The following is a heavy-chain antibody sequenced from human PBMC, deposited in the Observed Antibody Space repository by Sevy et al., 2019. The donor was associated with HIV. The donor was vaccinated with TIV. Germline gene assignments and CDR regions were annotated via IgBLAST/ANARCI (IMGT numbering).Heavy chain of an antibody. CDR2: IYTSETI. D-gene: IGHD3-22*01. Sequence: SETLSLTCNVSGGSVSSEYWSWIRQPAGKGLEWIGRIYTSETINYNPALKSRVTMSIDMSKNQISLKLTSVTAADTAVYYCAREFFYDSTDYYWPAYYFDNWGQGTLVTVSS. CDR1: GGSVSSEY. J-gene: IGHJ4*02. V-gene: IGHV4-4*07. CDR3: AREFFYDSTDYYWPAYYFDN.